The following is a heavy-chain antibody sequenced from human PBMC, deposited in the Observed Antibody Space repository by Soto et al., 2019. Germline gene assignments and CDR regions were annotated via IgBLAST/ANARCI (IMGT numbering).Heavy chain of an antibody. D-gene: IGHD6-6*01. CDR3: ARERGTAAARRHWFDP. J-gene: IGHJ5*02. CDR2: INPNSGGT. CDR1: GYTFTGYY. V-gene: IGHV1-2*02. Sequence: GASVKVSCKASGYTFTGYYMHWVRQAPGQGLEWMGWINPNSGGTNYAQKFQGRVTMTRDTSISTAYMELSRLRSDDTAVYYCARERGTAAARRHWFDPWGQGTLVTVSS.